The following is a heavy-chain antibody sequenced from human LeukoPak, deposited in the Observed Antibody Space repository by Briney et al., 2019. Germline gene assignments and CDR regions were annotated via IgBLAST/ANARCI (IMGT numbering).Heavy chain of an antibody. CDR2: ISYDGSNK. V-gene: IGHV3-30-3*01. CDR3: ARDFGEMATTNYFDY. J-gene: IGHJ4*02. Sequence: GRSLRLSCAASGFTFSSYAMHWVRQAPGKGLEWVAVISYDGSNKYYADSVKGRFTISRDNSKNTLCLQMNSLRAEDTAVYYCARDFGEMATTNYFDYWGQGTLVTVSS. CDR1: GFTFSSYA. D-gene: IGHD5-24*01.